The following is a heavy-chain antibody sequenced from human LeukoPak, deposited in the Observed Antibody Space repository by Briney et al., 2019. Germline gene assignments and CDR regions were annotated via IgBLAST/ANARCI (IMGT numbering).Heavy chain of an antibody. CDR3: AELGITMIGGV. CDR1: GFTFSSYG. J-gene: IGHJ6*04. Sequence: GGSLRLSCAASGFTFSSYGMNWVRQAPGKVLEWVSYISSSGSTIYYADSVKGRFTISRDNAKNSLYLQMNSLRAEDTAVYYCAELGITMIGGVWGKGTTVTISS. D-gene: IGHD3-10*02. CDR2: ISSSGSTI. V-gene: IGHV3-48*04.